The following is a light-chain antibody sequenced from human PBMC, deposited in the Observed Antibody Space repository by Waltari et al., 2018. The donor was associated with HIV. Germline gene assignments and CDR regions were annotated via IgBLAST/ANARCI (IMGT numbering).Light chain of an antibody. V-gene: IGKV1-12*01. CDR3: QQANSFPWT. CDR2: AAS. CDR1: QGIRSW. J-gene: IGKJ1*01. Sequence: DIQMTQSPSPVSASVEDRVSITCRASQGIRSWLAWYQQKPGKAPKLLIYAASSLQSGVPSRFSGSGSETDFTLTISSLQPEDSATYYCQQANSFPWTFGQGTKVEIK.